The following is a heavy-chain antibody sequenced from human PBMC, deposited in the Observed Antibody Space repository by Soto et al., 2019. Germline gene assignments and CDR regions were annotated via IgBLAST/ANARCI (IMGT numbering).Heavy chain of an antibody. J-gene: IGHJ6*02. Sequence: PGGSLRLSCAASGFTFSNFWMAWVRQAPGKGLELVGRIRSEIDGATTDYAAPVKGRFTISRDDSKNTLYLQMNSLKNEDTAMYYCNKAPRFCSGCSKNSYGLDVWGQGTTVTVSS. CDR3: NKAPRFCSGCSKNSYGLDV. V-gene: IGHV3-15*01. D-gene: IGHD2-15*01. CDR2: IRSEIDGATT. CDR1: GFTFSNFW.